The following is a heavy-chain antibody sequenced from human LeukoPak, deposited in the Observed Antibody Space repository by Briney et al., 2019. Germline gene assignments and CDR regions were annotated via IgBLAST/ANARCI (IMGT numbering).Heavy chain of an antibody. D-gene: IGHD5-24*01. CDR3: ARDFGEMPNY. V-gene: IGHV1-46*01. Sequence: ASVKVSCKASGYTFTRYYMHWVRQAPGQGLEWMGIIDPSGGSTSYAQDFQGGITMTRDATTSTVYLELSSLRSEDTAVYYCARDFGEMPNYWGQGTLVTVSS. CDR1: GYTFTRYY. J-gene: IGHJ4*02. CDR2: IDPSGGST.